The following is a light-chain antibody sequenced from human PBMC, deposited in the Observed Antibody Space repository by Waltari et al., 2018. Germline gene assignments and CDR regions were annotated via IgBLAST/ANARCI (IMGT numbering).Light chain of an antibody. CDR1: QSVSRS. CDR2: DAS. J-gene: IGKJ2*01. V-gene: IGKV3-11*01. CDR3: QQRSSLPLYT. Sequence: EVVLTQSPATLSLFPGERAILTCRASQSVSRSLAWYQQKPGLPPRLLIYDASNRATGIPARFSGSGSGTDFTLTISSLEPEDFAVYYCQQRSSLPLYTFGQGTKLDLK.